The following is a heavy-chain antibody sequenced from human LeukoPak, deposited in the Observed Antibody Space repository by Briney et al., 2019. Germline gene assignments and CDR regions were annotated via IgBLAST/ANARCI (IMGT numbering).Heavy chain of an antibody. CDR1: GYTFTSYG. Sequence: GASVKVSCKASGYTFTSYGISWVRQAPGQGLEWMGWISAYNGNTNYAQKLQGRVTMTRDTSTSTVYMELSSLRSEDTAVYYCARYIYGYLHYWGQGTLVTVSS. J-gene: IGHJ4*02. CDR3: ARYIYGYLHY. D-gene: IGHD5-18*01. CDR2: ISAYNGNT. V-gene: IGHV1-18*01.